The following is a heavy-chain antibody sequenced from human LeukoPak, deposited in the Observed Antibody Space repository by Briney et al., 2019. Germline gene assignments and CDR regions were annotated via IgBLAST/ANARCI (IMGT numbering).Heavy chain of an antibody. CDR3: GGTVTTFY. CDR1: GFTFSDYP. D-gene: IGHD4-17*01. CDR2: LSGSGGST. V-gene: IGHV3-23*01. J-gene: IGHJ4*02. Sequence: GALRLSCATSGFTFSDYPMSWVRQAPGKGLEWVSSLSGSGGSTYYADSVKGRFTISRDNSKNTLYLQMNSLRAEDTAVYYCGGTVTTFYWGQGTLVTVSS.